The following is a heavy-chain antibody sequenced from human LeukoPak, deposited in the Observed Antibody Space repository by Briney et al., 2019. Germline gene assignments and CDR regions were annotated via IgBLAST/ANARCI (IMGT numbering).Heavy chain of an antibody. Sequence: GGSLRLSCAASGFIFSSYAMSWVRQAPGKGLEWVSTISGSGGITYYADSVKGRFTISRDNSKNTLFLQMNSLRAEDTAVYYCAKYYYCSTTSCYVFDYWGQGTLVTVSS. V-gene: IGHV3-23*01. J-gene: IGHJ4*02. CDR3: AKYYYCSTTSCYVFDY. CDR1: GFIFSSYA. CDR2: ISGSGGIT. D-gene: IGHD2-2*01.